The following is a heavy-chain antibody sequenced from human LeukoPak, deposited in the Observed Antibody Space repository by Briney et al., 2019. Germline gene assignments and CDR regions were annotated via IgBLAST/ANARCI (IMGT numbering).Heavy chain of an antibody. Sequence: GGSLRLSCAASGFTFSSYEMIWVRQAPGKGLEWVSYIGTSGSSIYYADSVKGRFTISRDNAKNSLYLQMNSLRDEDTAVYYCARDEKLRTGVWYFDYWGQGTLVTVSS. D-gene: IGHD7-27*01. CDR2: IGTSGSSI. CDR1: GFTFSSYE. CDR3: ARDEKLRTGVWYFDY. V-gene: IGHV3-48*03. J-gene: IGHJ4*02.